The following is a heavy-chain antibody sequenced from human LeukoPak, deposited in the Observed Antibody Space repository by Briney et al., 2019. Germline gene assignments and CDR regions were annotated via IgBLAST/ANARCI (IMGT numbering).Heavy chain of an antibody. D-gene: IGHD3-3*01. V-gene: IGHV3-23*01. CDR1: GFTFSSYA. CDR2: ISGSGGST. Sequence: HSGGSLRLSCAASGFTFSSYAMSWVRQAPGKGLEWVSAISGSGGSTYYADSVKGRFTISRDNSKNTLYLQMNSLRAEDTAVYYCAKGNDFWSEIFDYWGQGTLVTVSS. CDR3: AKGNDFWSEIFDY. J-gene: IGHJ4*02.